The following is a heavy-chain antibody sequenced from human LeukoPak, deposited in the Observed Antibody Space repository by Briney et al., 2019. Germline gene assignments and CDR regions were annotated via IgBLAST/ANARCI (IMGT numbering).Heavy chain of an antibody. D-gene: IGHD2-15*01. Sequence: ASVNVSFKASGYTFTSYAMHWVRQAPGQRLEWMGWLNAGNGNTKYSHEFQGSVTITRDTSVSTAYMELSSLRSEDTAGYCCAVGDIVVVVALDYWGQGTLVTVSS. J-gene: IGHJ4*02. CDR3: AVGDIVVVVALDY. CDR1: GYTFTSYA. CDR2: LNAGNGNT. V-gene: IGHV1-3*01.